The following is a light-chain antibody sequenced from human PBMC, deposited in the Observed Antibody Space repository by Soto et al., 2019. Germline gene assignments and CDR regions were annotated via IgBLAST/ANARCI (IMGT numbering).Light chain of an antibody. J-gene: IGLJ1*01. CDR3: SSYTSSSTLV. Sequence: QSALTQPASVSGSPGQSITISCTGTSSDVGAFDYVSWYQQHPGKAPKLMISDVSDRPSGVSHRFSGSKSGDTASLTISGLQPEDEADYYCSSYTSSSTLVFGTGTKLTVL. V-gene: IGLV2-14*01. CDR2: DVS. CDR1: SSDVGAFDY.